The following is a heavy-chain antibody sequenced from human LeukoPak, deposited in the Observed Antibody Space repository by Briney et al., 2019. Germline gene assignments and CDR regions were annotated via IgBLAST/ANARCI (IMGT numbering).Heavy chain of an antibody. Sequence: GGSLRLSCAASGFTFSYYAMSWVRQAPGEGLEWVSGITGTDGSTYYADSVKGRFTISRDNSKSALYLQMNSLRAEDTALYYCAKAFNYGSGYNCKTFDSWGQGTLVTVSS. V-gene: IGHV3-23*01. D-gene: IGHD3-10*01. CDR2: ITGTDGST. J-gene: IGHJ4*02. CDR3: AKAFNYGSGYNCKTFDS. CDR1: GFTFSYYA.